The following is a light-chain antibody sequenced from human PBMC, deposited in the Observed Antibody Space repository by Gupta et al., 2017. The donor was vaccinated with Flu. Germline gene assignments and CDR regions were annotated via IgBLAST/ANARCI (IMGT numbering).Light chain of an antibody. CDR2: DAS. J-gene: IGKJ1*01. V-gene: IGKV1-9*01. CDR1: QGIDNS. CDR3: QQRSIYPWA. Sequence: PSFLSASGGDRVTITCRASQGIDNSLAWYQQKPGRAPKLLNKDASTGERGVPSRFSGSGSGTEFALTISSLQPEDFASYYCQQRSIYPWAFGQGTKVEIK.